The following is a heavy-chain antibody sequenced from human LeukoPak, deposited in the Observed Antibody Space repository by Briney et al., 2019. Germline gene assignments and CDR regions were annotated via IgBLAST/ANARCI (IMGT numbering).Heavy chain of an antibody. D-gene: IGHD3-22*01. CDR1: GGSFSGYY. V-gene: IGHV4-34*01. CDR3: ARHMDYYDSSGDFDY. J-gene: IGHJ4*02. CDR2: INHSGST. Sequence: SETLSLTCAVYGGSFSGYYWSWIRQPPGKGLEWIGEINHSGSTNYNPSLKSRVTISVDTSKNQFSLKLSSVTAADTAVYYCARHMDYYDSSGDFDYWGQGTLVTVSS.